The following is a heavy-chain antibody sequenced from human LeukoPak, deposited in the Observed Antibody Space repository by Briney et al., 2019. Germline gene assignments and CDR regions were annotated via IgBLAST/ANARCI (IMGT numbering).Heavy chain of an antibody. CDR1: GFTFSAYW. CDR3: TRVGYIDEGIDY. J-gene: IGHJ4*02. D-gene: IGHD5-24*01. V-gene: IGHV3-74*01. CDR2: INSDGSSR. Sequence: GGSLRLSCAASGFTFSAYWMHWVRQAPGKGLVWVSRINSDGSSRTYADSVKGRFTITRDNAKNTLYLQMNSLRAEDTAIYYCTRVGYIDEGIDYWGQGTLVTVSS.